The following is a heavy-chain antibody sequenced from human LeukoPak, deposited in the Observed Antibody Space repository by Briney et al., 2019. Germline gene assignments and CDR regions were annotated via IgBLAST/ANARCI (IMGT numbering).Heavy chain of an antibody. J-gene: IGHJ6*02. D-gene: IGHD5-18*01. CDR3: ARVGYSYGYYYYGMDV. CDR1: GFTFSSFE. Sequence: PGGSLRLSCAASGFTFSSFEMNWVRRAPGKGLEWVSYISSSGSTINYADPVKGRFTIARDNAKNSLYLQMDSLRGEDTAVYYCARVGYSYGYYYYGMDVWGQGTTVTVSS. V-gene: IGHV3-48*03. CDR2: ISSSGSTI.